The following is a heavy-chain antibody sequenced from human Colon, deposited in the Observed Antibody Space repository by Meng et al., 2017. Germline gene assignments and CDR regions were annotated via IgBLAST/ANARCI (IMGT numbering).Heavy chain of an antibody. D-gene: IGHD3-16*01. CDR3: AKDGGIGFTDFDY. Sequence: GDVLQPGMSLRLSIAASGSRFSKNAMHCGRQARGKGPEGVAVISSDGSRKYCSDSVKGRFTISRDNSKSTLYLQMSSLRVEDTAVYYCAKDGGIGFTDFDYWGQGTLVTVSS. CDR2: ISSDGSRK. CDR1: GSRFSKNA. J-gene: IGHJ4*02. V-gene: IGHV3-30*07.